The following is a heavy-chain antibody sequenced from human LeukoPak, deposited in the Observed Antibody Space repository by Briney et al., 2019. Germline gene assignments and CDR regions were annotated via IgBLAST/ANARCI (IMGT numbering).Heavy chain of an antibody. CDR1: VLIFGHYG. D-gene: IGHD3-22*01. V-gene: IGHV3-9*01. CDR2: VTSDWDDT. J-gene: IGHJ3*01. CDR3: ARDVVIEMDYSDGFDV. Sequence: GGSLSLSRAVCVLIFGHYGLQWVRVTPGKGLELLFGVTSDWDDTAYAVPVEGRFNISRDNPDNTLYLPMGSLSTEHGPLFCCARDVVIEMDYSDGFDVWGQGTMVFVSS.